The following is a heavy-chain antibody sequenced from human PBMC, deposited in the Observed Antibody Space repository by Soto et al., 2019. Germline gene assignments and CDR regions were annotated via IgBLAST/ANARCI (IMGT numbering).Heavy chain of an antibody. CDR2: IVVGSGNT. Sequence: GASVKVSCKASGFTFTSSAMQWVRQARGQRLEWIGWIVVGSGNTNYAQKFQERVTITRDMSTSTAYMELSSLRSEDTAVYYCAASYCSSTRCSVHYYYMDVRGKGTTVTVSS. D-gene: IGHD2-2*01. CDR1: GFTFTSSA. J-gene: IGHJ6*03. V-gene: IGHV1-58*02. CDR3: AASYCSSTRCSVHYYYMDV.